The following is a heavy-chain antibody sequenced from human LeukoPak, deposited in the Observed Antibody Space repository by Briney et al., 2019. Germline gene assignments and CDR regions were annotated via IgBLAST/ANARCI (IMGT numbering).Heavy chain of an antibody. Sequence: PGRSLRLSCAASGFTFSSYAMHWVRQAPGQRLEWMGWINAGNGNTKYSQKFQGRVTITRDTSASTAYMELSSLRSEDTAVYYCAREGRYDSSPFDYWGQGTLVTVSP. CDR3: AREGRYDSSPFDY. D-gene: IGHD3-22*01. CDR2: INAGNGNT. CDR1: GFTFSSYA. J-gene: IGHJ4*02. V-gene: IGHV1-3*01.